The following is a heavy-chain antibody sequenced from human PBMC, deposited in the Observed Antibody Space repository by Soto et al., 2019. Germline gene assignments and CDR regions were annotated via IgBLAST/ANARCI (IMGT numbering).Heavy chain of an antibody. J-gene: IGHJ4*02. D-gene: IGHD2-15*01. CDR3: ARDGGRHSGGIAY. CDR2: IIPILGTA. Sequence: QVQLVQSGAEVKKPGSSVKVSCKASGGTFSSYSINWVRQAPGQGLEWMGEIIPILGTANYAQKFQGRVTISADESTSTGYMELSSLRSEDTAVYYCARDGGRHSGGIAYWGQGTLVTVSS. V-gene: IGHV1-69*01. CDR1: GGTFSSYS.